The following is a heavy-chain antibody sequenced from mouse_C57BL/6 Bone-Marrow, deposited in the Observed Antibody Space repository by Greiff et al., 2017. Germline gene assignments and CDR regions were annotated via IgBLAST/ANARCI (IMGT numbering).Heavy chain of an antibody. Sequence: VQLQQPGTELVKPGASVKLSCKASGYTFTSYWMHWVKQRPGQGLEWIGNINPCDGGTNYNEKFKSKATMTVDKSSSTAYMQLSSLTSEDSAVYECARENYGSWDWDFDVGGTGTAVTVSA. V-gene: IGHV1-53*01. CDR2: INPCDGGT. D-gene: IGHD2-1*01. CDR1: GYTFTSYW. CDR3: ARENYGSWDWDFDV. J-gene: IGHJ1*03.